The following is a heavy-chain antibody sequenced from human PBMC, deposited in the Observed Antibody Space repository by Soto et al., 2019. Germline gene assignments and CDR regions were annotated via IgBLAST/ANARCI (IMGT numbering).Heavy chain of an antibody. J-gene: IGHJ4*02. CDR2: IYWDDDR. CDR1: GFSLSTTPGG. Sequence: QITLKESGPTLVKPTQTLTLTCSCSGFSLSTTPGGVGWIRQPPGKALEWLALIYWDDDRRYIPSLKNRLTITKDPSGGQVVLTMTNIDPVDTATSCWAQITPFDFKGYYFDYWGPGILVTVSS. V-gene: IGHV2-5*02. D-gene: IGHD3-16*01. CDR3: AQITPFDFKGYYFDY.